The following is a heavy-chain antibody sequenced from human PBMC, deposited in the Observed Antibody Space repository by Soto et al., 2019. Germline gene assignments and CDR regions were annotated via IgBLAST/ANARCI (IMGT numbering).Heavy chain of an antibody. D-gene: IGHD3-3*01. J-gene: IGHJ6*02. V-gene: IGHV1-3*01. Sequence: ASVKVSCKASGYTFTSYAMHWVRQAPGQRLEWMGWINAGNGNTKYSQKFQGRVTITRDTSASTAYMELSSLRSEDTAVYYCARGRSIYDFWSGYSRGAGYYYYGMDVWGQGTTVTVSS. CDR3: ARGRSIYDFWSGYSRGAGYYYYGMDV. CDR2: INAGNGNT. CDR1: GYTFTSYA.